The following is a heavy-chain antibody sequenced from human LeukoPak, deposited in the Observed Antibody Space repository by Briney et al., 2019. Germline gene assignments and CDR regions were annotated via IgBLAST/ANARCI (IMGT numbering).Heavy chain of an antibody. D-gene: IGHD6-19*01. CDR1: AGSISSSNW. CDR2: IYHNGST. J-gene: IGHJ6*03. Sequence: SGTLSLTCAVSAGSISSSNWWTWVRQPPGKGLEWIGEIYHNGSTNYNPSLKSRVTVSVDKSKNHFSLNLSSVTAADTAVYYCARGVAGFATDGYYYYYMDVWGKGTTVTVSS. V-gene: IGHV4-4*02. CDR3: ARGVAGFATDGYYYYYMDV.